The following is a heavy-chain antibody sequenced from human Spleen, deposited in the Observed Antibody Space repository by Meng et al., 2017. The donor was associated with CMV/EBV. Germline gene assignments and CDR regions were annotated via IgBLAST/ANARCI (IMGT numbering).Heavy chain of an antibody. CDR1: GYIFSKYW. J-gene: IGHJ4*02. CDR3: ARPDGLGPFTH. D-gene: IGHD4-17*01. V-gene: IGHV5-51*01. Sequence: GGSLRLSCKGSGYIFSKYWIAWVRQMPGKGLEWMGIIYPGDSDTKYSPSFQGQVTISVDRSINTAYLQWSSLKASDTAMYYCARPDGLGPFTHWGQGTLVTVSS. CDR2: IYPGDSDT.